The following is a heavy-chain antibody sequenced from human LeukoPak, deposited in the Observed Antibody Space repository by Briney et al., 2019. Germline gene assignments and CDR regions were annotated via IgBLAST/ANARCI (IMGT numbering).Heavy chain of an antibody. CDR1: GGTFNNYA. V-gene: IGHV1-69*06. Sequence: ASVKVCCKASGGTFNNYAITWVRQAPGQGLEWMGGIIPLFDTTNYAQKFQDRVTITADKSTSTAYMELSSLRSEDTAVYYCASEPPFYDILTSYSPNPWGQGTLVTVSS. CDR2: IIPLFDTT. J-gene: IGHJ5*02. CDR3: ASEPPFYDILTSYSPNP. D-gene: IGHD3-9*01.